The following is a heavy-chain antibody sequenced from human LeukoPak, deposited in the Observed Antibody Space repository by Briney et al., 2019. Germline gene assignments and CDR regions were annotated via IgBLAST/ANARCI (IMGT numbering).Heavy chain of an antibody. CDR2: ISSSGSTI. J-gene: IGHJ4*02. V-gene: IGHV3-11*01. CDR1: GFTFSDYY. D-gene: IGHD5-18*01. CDR3: ASEVVADSGYSYGLDY. Sequence: GGSLRLSCAASGFTFSDYYMSWIRQAPGKGLEWVSYISSSGSTIYYADSVKGRFTISRDNAKNSLYLQMNSLRAEDTAVYYCASEVVADSGYSYGLDYWGQGTLVTVSS.